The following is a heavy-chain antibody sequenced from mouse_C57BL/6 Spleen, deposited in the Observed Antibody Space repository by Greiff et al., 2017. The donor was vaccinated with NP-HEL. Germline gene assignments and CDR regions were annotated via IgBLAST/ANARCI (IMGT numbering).Heavy chain of an antibody. Sequence: VQLQQSGAELVKPGASVKISCKASGYAFSSYWMNWVKQRPGKGLEWIGQIYPGDGDTNYNGKFKGKATLTADKSSSTAYMQLSSLTSEDSAVYLCARTYSPYYFDYWGQGTTLTVSS. CDR3: ARTYSPYYFDY. J-gene: IGHJ2*01. CDR1: GYAFSSYW. D-gene: IGHD2-12*01. CDR2: IYPGDGDT. V-gene: IGHV1-80*01.